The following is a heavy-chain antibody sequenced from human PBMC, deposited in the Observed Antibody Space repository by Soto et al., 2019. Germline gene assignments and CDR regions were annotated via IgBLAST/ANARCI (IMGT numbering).Heavy chain of an antibody. V-gene: IGHV3-21*06. Sequence: EVQLVESGGGLVKPGGSLRLSCAASGFTFTRYSMNWVRQAPGKGLEWVSSISSTTNYIYYGDSMKGRFTISRDNAKNSLYLEMNSLRAEDTAVYYCARASEDLTSNFDYLGQGTLVTVSS. CDR2: ISSTTNYI. D-gene: IGHD6-6*01. CDR1: GFTFTRYS. CDR3: ARASEDLTSNFDY. J-gene: IGHJ4*02.